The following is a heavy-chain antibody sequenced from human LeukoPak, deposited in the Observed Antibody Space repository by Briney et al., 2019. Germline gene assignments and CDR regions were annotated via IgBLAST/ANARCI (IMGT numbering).Heavy chain of an antibody. CDR1: GFTLSDYA. Sequence: GGSLRLSCAASGFTLSDYAMSWVRQAPGKGLEWVSAIRGSGGSTYYADSVKGRFTISRDNSKNTLYLQMNSLRAEDTAVYYCAKVGSGWVFDHWGQGTLVTVSS. D-gene: IGHD6-19*01. V-gene: IGHV3-23*01. CDR2: IRGSGGST. CDR3: AKVGSGWVFDH. J-gene: IGHJ4*02.